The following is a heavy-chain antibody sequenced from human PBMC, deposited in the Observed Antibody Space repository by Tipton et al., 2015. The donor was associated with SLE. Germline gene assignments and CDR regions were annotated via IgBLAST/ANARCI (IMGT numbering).Heavy chain of an antibody. V-gene: IGHV1-2*02. CDR1: GYTFTGYY. CDR3: ARDYGDLPYFFDD. CDR2: INPYSGDT. J-gene: IGHJ4*02. D-gene: IGHD4-17*01. Sequence: QLVQSGAEVKKPGASVKVSCKASGYTFTGYYMHWVRQAPGQGLEWMGWINPYSGDTSYAQNFQGRVTMTSDTSISTAYMELSRLRSDDTAMYYCARDYGDLPYFFDDWGQGTLVTVSS.